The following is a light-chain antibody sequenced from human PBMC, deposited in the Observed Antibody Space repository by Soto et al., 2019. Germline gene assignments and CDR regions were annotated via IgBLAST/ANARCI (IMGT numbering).Light chain of an antibody. J-gene: IGKJ2*01. CDR1: QSVSSN. CDR3: QQYNTWPPNT. CDR2: GAS. Sequence: EIVMTQSPATLSVSPGERATLSCRASQSVSSNLAWYQQKPGQAPRLLIYGASTRATGIPARFSGSGSGTEFTLTISSLQSEDFAVYYCQQYNTWPPNTFGHGTKLEIK. V-gene: IGKV3-15*01.